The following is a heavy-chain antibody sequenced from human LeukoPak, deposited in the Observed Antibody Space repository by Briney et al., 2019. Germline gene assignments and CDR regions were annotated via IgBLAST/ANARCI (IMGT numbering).Heavy chain of an antibody. V-gene: IGHV4-31*03. CDR2: IYYSGST. J-gene: IGHJ5*02. D-gene: IGHD2-8*01. CDR3: ARVYAQRNWFDP. Sequence: SETLSLTCTVSGGSISSGGYYWSWIRQHPGKGLEWIGYIYYSGSTYYNPSLKSRVTISVDTSKNQFSLKLSSVSAADTAIYYCARVYAQRNWFDPWGQGTLVTVSS. CDR1: GGSISSGGYY.